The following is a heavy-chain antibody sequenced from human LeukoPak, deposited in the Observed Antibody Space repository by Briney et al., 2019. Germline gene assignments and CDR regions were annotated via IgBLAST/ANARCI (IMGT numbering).Heavy chain of an antibody. CDR3: ARGVYIAAAQYGY. J-gene: IGHJ4*02. CDR1: GGSISSYY. Sequence: SETLSLTCTVSGGSISSYYWSWHRQPPGKGLEWIGYIYYSGTTNYNPSLKSRVTISVDTSKNQFSLKLSSVTAADTAVYYCARGVYIAAAQYGYWGQGTLVTVSS. D-gene: IGHD6-13*01. CDR2: IYYSGTT. V-gene: IGHV4-59*01.